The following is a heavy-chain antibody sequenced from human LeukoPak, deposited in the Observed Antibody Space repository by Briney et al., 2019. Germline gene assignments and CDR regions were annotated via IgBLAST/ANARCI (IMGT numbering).Heavy chain of an antibody. D-gene: IGHD2-21*02. J-gene: IGHJ6*02. CDR1: GYTFTGYY. V-gene: IGHV1-2*02. CDR2: INPNSGGT. CDR3: ARDPEEYCGGDCYGYGMDV. Sequence: ASVKVSCKASGYTFTGYYMHLVRQAPGQGLEWMGWINPNSGGTNYAQEFEGRVPMPRDPSISTAYMELSRLRSDDTAVYYCARDPEEYCGGDCYGYGMDVWAKGPRSPSP.